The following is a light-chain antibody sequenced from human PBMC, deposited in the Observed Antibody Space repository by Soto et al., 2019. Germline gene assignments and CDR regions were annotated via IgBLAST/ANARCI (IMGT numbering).Light chain of an antibody. CDR1: QSVSSN. CDR3: QQYNNWLLLT. J-gene: IGKJ4*01. Sequence: HGPGPLIENTGERATLSCRARQSVSSNLAWYQQKPGQAPRLLIYGASTRATGIPARFSGSGSGTEFTLTISSLQSEDFAVYYCQQYNNWLLLTFGGGTKVDI. V-gene: IGKV3-15*01. CDR2: GAS.